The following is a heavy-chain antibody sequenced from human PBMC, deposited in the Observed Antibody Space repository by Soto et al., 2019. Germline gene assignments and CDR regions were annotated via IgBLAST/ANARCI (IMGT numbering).Heavy chain of an antibody. J-gene: IGHJ5*02. CDR3: AKSNWFDP. CDR1: GFTCSSYW. V-gene: IGHV3-74*01. Sequence: GGPLRLCWAAAGFTCSSYWRHWVRQAPGKGLVWVSRIESDGSSPIYADSVKGRFTISRDNAKNTLYLQMNSLRAEDTAVYYCAKSNWFDPWGQGTLVTVSS. CDR2: IESDGSSP.